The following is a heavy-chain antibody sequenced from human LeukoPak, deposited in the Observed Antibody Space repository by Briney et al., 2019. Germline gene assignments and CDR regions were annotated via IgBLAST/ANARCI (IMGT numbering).Heavy chain of an antibody. D-gene: IGHD2-2*01. J-gene: IGHJ4*02. CDR1: GGSFSGYY. V-gene: IGHV4-34*01. CDR2: INHSEST. CDR3: AILTDHCSSTSPSCDGRIAARPWSGY. Sequence: SETLYLTCAVYGGSFSGYYWSWIREPPGKGLEWIGEINHSESTNYNPSLKSRVTISVDTSKNQFSLKLSSVTAADTAVYYCAILTDHCSSTSPSCDGRIAARPWSGYWGQGTRVTVSS.